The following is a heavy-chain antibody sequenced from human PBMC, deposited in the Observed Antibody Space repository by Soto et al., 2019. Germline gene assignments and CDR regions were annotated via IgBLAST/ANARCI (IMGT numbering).Heavy chain of an antibody. CDR1: GGSISSGGYY. J-gene: IGHJ4*02. CDR3: ARGSAYYDSSGYDY. Sequence: QVQLQESGPGLVKPSQTLSLTCTVSGGSISSGGYYWSWIRQHPGKGLEWIGYIYYSGSTYYNPSLKSRVTXXVXTXXNQCSLKLSSVTAADTAVYYCARGSAYYDSSGYDYWGQGTLVTVSS. V-gene: IGHV4-31*03. D-gene: IGHD3-22*01. CDR2: IYYSGST.